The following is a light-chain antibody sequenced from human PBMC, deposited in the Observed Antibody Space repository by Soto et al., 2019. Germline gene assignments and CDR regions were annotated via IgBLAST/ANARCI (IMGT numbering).Light chain of an antibody. CDR1: QSDSGSY. CDR2: CAS. CDR3: QQYDNSPPIT. Sequence: ENVLTQSPGTLSLSPRERATLSCRPSQSDSGSYLVWWQQQPRQAATLLIYCASCRATGIPDRFIGSGSWTAFTLPISGLEPEDFAVYYCQQYDNSPPITFGPGTKVDIK. V-gene: IGKV3-20*01. J-gene: IGKJ3*01.